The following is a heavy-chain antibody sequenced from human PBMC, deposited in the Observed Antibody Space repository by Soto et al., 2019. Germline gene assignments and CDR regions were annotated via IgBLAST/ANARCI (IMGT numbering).Heavy chain of an antibody. D-gene: IGHD4-4*01. CDR3: ASSTVTPYYYYYGMDV. CDR1: GFTFSSYA. CDR2: ISYDGSNK. V-gene: IGHV3-30-3*01. Sequence: QVQLVESGGGVVQPGRSLRLSCAASGFTFSSYAMHWVRQAPGKGLEWVAVISYDGSNKYYEDSVKGRFTISRDNSKNTLYLQMNSLRAEDTAVYYCASSTVTPYYYYYGMDVWCQGTTVTVSS. J-gene: IGHJ6*02.